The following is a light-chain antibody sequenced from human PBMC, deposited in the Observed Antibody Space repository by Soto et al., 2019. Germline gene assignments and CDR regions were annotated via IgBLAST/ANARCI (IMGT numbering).Light chain of an antibody. CDR3: QQYYSYPRT. CDR1: QGISSY. CDR2: AAS. V-gene: IGKV1-8*01. Sequence: AIRMTPSPSSLSASTGDRVTITCRASQGISSYLAWYQQKPGKAPKLLLYAASTLQSGVPSRFSGSGSETDFTLTISCLQSEYFATYYCQQYYSYPRTFGQGTKVEIK. J-gene: IGKJ1*01.